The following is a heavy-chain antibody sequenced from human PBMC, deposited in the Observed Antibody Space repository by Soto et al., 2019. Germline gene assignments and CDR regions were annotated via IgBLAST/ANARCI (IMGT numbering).Heavy chain of an antibody. Sequence: LGESLKISCKGSGYSFTSYFITWLRQMPGKGLEWMGKIDPIDSYTDYSPSFQGHVTFSVDKSINAAYLHWSSLKASDTAIYYCARPGGLTRIGSGFDMWGQGTMVTVSS. CDR3: ARPGGLTRIGSGFDM. V-gene: IGHV5-10-1*01. J-gene: IGHJ3*02. CDR1: GYSFTSYF. D-gene: IGHD1-20*01. CDR2: IDPIDSYT.